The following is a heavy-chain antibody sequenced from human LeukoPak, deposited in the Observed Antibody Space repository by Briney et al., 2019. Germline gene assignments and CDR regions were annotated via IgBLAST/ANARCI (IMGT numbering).Heavy chain of an antibody. CDR2: IKQDGSEK. V-gene: IGHV3-7*01. CDR1: GFTFSSYW. D-gene: IGHD6-13*01. Sequence: SGGSLRLSCAASGFTFSSYWMSWVRQAPGKGLEWVANIKQDGSEKYYVDSVKGRFTISRDNAKSSVYLQMNSLRAEDTAVYYCAGGYSSSWYTFDPWGQGTLVTVSS. CDR3: AGGYSSSWYTFDP. J-gene: IGHJ5*02.